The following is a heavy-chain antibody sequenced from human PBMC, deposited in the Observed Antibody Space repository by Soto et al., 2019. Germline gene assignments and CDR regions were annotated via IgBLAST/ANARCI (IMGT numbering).Heavy chain of an antibody. CDR2: IYWDDDK. Sequence: QITLKESGPPLVKPTQTLTLTCNFSGFSLTNKGVGGGWIRQPPRKALEWLGNIYWDDDKRYRPFLNNRLTITKYTSKIQVVLTMTNVDTVDTATYYCAHLHANSGYDWRYDPWGQGTLVTVSS. CDR1: GFSLTNKGVG. CDR3: AHLHANSGYDWRYDP. J-gene: IGHJ5*02. D-gene: IGHD5-12*01. V-gene: IGHV2-5*02.